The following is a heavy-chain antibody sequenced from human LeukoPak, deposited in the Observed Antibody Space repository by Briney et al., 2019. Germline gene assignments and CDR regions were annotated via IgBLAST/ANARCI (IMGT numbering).Heavy chain of an antibody. V-gene: IGHV3-30*18. Sequence: PGRSLRLSCAASGFTFSSYGMHWVRQAPGKGLEWVAVISYDGSNKYYADSVKGRFTISRDNSKNTLYLQMNSLRAEDTAVYYCAKDPVGGVIVYYLHYWGQGTLVTVSS. D-gene: IGHD3-16*02. CDR3: AKDPVGGVIVYYLHY. CDR1: GFTFSSYG. J-gene: IGHJ4*02. CDR2: ISYDGSNK.